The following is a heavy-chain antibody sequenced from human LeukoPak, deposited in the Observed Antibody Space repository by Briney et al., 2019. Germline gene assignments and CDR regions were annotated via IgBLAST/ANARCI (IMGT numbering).Heavy chain of an antibody. CDR1: GYSITELS. V-gene: IGHV1-24*01. CDR3: ATGTHYDLLPF. J-gene: IGHJ4*02. CDR2: FDPGSGEI. D-gene: IGHD3-9*01. Sequence: GASVKVSCKVSGYSITELSTHWVRQAPGKGLEWMGGFDPGSGEIIYEQKLQDRVTMTEDTSTDTAYMELSGLRSEDTALYYCATGTHYDLLPFWGQGTLVTVSS.